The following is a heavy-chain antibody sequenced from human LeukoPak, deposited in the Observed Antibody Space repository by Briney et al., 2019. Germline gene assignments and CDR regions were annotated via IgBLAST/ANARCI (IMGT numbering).Heavy chain of an antibody. J-gene: IGHJ4*02. CDR2: VYYRGST. CDR3: ARLDNSGYYTIDY. Sequence: NPSETLSLTCAVYGGSFSGYYWSWIRQPPGKGLQWIGNVYYRGSTYYNPSLKSRVTISVDTSKNQFSLNLSSVTAADTAVYYCARLDNSGYYTIDYWGQGTLVTISS. V-gene: IGHV4-34*01. D-gene: IGHD3-22*01. CDR1: GGSFSGYY.